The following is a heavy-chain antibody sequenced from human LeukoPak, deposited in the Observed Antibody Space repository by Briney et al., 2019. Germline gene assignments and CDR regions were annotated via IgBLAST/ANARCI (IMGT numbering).Heavy chain of an antibody. Sequence: SETLPLTCTVSGGSISSYYWSWIRQPPGKGLEWIGYIYYSGSTNYNPSLKSRVTISVDTSKNQFSLKLSSVTAADTAVYYCARVHSSGWYFDYWGQGTLVTVSS. CDR1: GGSISSYY. V-gene: IGHV4-59*08. J-gene: IGHJ4*02. CDR2: IYYSGST. CDR3: ARVHSSGWYFDY. D-gene: IGHD6-19*01.